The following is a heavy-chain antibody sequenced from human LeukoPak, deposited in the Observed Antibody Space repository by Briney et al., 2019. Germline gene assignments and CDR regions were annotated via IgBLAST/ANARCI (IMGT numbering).Heavy chain of an antibody. CDR2: LYVDDST. CDR1: GFSVNNNY. J-gene: IGHJ1*01. D-gene: IGHD5-24*01. CDR3: AFNDGWTGYFRH. Sequence: GGSPRLSCAASGFSVNNNYMSWVRQAPGRGLEWVSALYVDDSTYYADSVRGRVTISRDSSKNTLCLQINSLRAEDTAVYYCAFNDGWTGYFRHWGQGTLVTVSS. V-gene: IGHV3-53*01.